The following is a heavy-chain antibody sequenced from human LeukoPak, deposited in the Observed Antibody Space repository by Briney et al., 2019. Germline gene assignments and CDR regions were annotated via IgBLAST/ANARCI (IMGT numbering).Heavy chain of an antibody. CDR1: GFTFSSYA. D-gene: IGHD3-10*01. V-gene: IGHV3-23*01. CDR3: AKDLGSGSYSWFDP. Sequence: GGSLRLSCAASGFTFSSYAMSWVRQAPGKGLEWVSAISGSGGSTYYADSVKGRFTISRDNSKNTLYLQMNSLRAEDTAVYYCAKDLGSGSYSWFDPWGQGTLVTVSP. J-gene: IGHJ5*02. CDR2: ISGSGGST.